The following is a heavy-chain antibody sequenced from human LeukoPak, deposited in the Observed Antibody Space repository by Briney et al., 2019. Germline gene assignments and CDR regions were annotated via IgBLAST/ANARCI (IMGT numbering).Heavy chain of an antibody. D-gene: IGHD5-18*01. CDR2: IYYSGDT. Sequence: SETLSLTCTVSGGSIRSYYWSWSRQPPGKGLEWIGFIYYSGDTYYNPSLKSRVTISVDTSKNQFSLKLSSVTAADTAVYYCASRRYSYGLTWGQGTLVTVSS. CDR3: ASRRYSYGLT. CDR1: GGSIRSYY. J-gene: IGHJ5*02. V-gene: IGHV4-59*01.